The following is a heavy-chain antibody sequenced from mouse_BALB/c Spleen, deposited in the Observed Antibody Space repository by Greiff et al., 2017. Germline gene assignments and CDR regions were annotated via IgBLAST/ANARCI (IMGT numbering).Heavy chain of an antibody. CDR1: GFTFSSFG. Sequence: EVKLVESGGGLVQPGGSRKLSCAASGFTFSSFGMHWVRQAPEKGLEWVAYISSGSSTIYYADTVKGRFTISRDNPKNTLFLQMTSLRSEDTAMYYCASGKGGYWGQGTTLTVSS. V-gene: IGHV5-17*02. J-gene: IGHJ2*01. CDR2: ISSGSSTI. CDR3: ASGKGGY.